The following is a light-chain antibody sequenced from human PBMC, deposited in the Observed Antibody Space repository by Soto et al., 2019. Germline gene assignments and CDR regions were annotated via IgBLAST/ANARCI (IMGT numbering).Light chain of an antibody. Sequence: QSALTQPRSVSGSPGQSVTISCTGTSSDIGTYNAVSWYQQNPGKAPKMMIFDVTKRPSGVPDRFSGSKSGNTASLTISGLQAEDEADYFCLSSAGNYLYVFGTGTKVTVL. CDR1: SSDIGTYNA. CDR2: DVT. J-gene: IGLJ1*01. CDR3: LSSAGNYLYV. V-gene: IGLV2-11*01.